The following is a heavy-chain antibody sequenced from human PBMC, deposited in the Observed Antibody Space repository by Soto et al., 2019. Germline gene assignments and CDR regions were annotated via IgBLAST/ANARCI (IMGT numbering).Heavy chain of an antibody. J-gene: IGHJ4*02. CDR2: IYWDDDK. Sequence: QITLNESGPPVVRPTETLTLTCRFSGFSLTTSGVGVGWIHQSPGKAPEWLALIYWDDDKRYSASLKSSLTITQDTSKNQVVLTVSDLDPTDTATYYCAHRVLRTVFGLVTTTAIYFDFWGQGTPVAVSS. CDR1: GFSLTTSGVG. D-gene: IGHD3-3*01. V-gene: IGHV2-5*02. CDR3: AHRVLRTVFGLVTTTAIYFDF.